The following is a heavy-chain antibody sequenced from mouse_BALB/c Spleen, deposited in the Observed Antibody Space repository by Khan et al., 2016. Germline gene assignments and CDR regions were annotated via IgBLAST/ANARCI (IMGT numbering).Heavy chain of an antibody. J-gene: IGHJ4*01. CDR2: ISSGSSTI. CDR1: GFTFSSFG. V-gene: IGHV5-17*02. CDR3: ARYYRYDYAMDY. D-gene: IGHD2-14*01. Sequence: EVELVESGGGLVQPGGSRKLSCAASGFTFSSFGMHWVRQAPEKGLEWVAYISSGSSTIYYADTVKGRFTISRDNPKNTLFLQMTSLRSEDTAMDYCARYYRYDYAMDYWGQGTSVTVSS.